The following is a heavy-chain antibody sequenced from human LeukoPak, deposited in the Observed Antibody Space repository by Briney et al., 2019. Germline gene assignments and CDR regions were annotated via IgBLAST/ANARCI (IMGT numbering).Heavy chain of an antibody. CDR1: GGSISSGGYY. J-gene: IGHJ6*03. D-gene: IGHD3-10*01. V-gene: IGHV4-30-2*01. CDR2: IYHSGST. Sequence: SETLSLTCTVSGGSISSGGYYWSWIRQPPGKGLEWIGYIYHSGSTYYNPSLKSRVTISVDRSKNQFSLKLSSVTAADTAVYYCAREDRYYGSGSYYRYYYMDVWGKGTTVTVSS. CDR3: AREDRYYGSGSYYRYYYMDV.